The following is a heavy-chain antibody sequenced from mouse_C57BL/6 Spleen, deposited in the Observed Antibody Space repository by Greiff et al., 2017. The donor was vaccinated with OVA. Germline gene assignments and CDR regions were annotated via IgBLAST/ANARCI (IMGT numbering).Heavy chain of an antibody. CDR1: GFTFSDYG. Sequence: VQLQQSGGGLVKPGGSLKLSCAASGFTFSDYGMHWVRQAPEKGLEWVAYISSGSSTIYYADTVKGRFTISRDNAKNTLFLQMTSLRSEDTAMYYCASITTVVAKDLYFDVWGTGTTVTVSS. CDR2: ISSGSSTI. J-gene: IGHJ1*03. D-gene: IGHD1-1*01. V-gene: IGHV5-17*01. CDR3: ASITTVVAKDLYFDV.